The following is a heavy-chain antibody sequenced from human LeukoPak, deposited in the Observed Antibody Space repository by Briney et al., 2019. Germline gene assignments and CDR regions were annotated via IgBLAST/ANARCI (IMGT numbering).Heavy chain of an antibody. CDR1: GFTVSSNY. Sequence: PGGSLRLSCAVSGFTVSSNYMSWVRKAPGKGLEWVSVIYSGGSTYYADSVKGRFTISRDNSNNTLYLEMNSLRAEDTAVYYCATYPGGFHYWGQGTLVTVSS. CDR3: ATYPGGFHY. CDR2: IYSGGST. V-gene: IGHV3-66*01. J-gene: IGHJ4*02. D-gene: IGHD3-10*01.